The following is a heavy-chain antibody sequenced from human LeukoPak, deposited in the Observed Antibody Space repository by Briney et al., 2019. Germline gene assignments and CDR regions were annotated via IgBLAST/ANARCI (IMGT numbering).Heavy chain of an antibody. Sequence: PSETLSLTCTVSGGSISSYYWSWIRQPPGKGLEWIAYIYYSGSTNFNPSLKSRGTISIDTSTNQFSLKLSSVTAADTAMYYCARAPDYRWFAPWGQGTLVTVSS. J-gene: IGHJ5*02. D-gene: IGHD4/OR15-4a*01. V-gene: IGHV4-59*01. CDR1: GGSISSYY. CDR3: ARAPDYRWFAP. CDR2: IYYSGST.